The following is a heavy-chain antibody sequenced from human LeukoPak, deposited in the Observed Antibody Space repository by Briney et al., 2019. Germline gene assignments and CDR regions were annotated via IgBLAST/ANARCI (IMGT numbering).Heavy chain of an antibody. D-gene: IGHD3-10*01. CDR2: IWYDGSNK. Sequence: GRSLRLSCAASGFTFSNYGMHWVRQAPGKGLEWVALIWYDGSNKYYADSVKGRLTISRDNSKNTLYLQMNSLRAEDTAVYYCAKSGGFDYWGQGTLVTVSS. V-gene: IGHV3-33*06. J-gene: IGHJ4*01. CDR3: AKSGGFDY. CDR1: GFTFSNYG.